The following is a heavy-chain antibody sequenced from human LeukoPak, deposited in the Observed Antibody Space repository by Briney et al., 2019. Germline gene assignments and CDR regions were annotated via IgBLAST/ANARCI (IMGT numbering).Heavy chain of an antibody. V-gene: IGHV3-7*01. CDR3: ARDHGSSSFDY. CDR1: GFTFSSFW. CDR2: IDQDGSVR. Sequence: GGSLRLSCVASGFTFSSFWMSWVRQAPGKGLEFVANIDQDGSVRNYVDSVKGRFIISRDNAKNSLYLQMDSLRAEDTAVYFCARDHGSSSFDYWGLGTPVTVSS. J-gene: IGHJ4*02. D-gene: IGHD6-13*01.